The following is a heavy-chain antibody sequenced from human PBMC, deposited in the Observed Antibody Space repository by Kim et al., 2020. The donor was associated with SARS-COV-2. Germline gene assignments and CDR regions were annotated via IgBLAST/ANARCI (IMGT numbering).Heavy chain of an antibody. Sequence: ASVKVSCKASGYTFTGYYMHWERQAPGQGLEWMGWINPNSGGTNYAQKFQGRVTMTRDTSISTAYMELSRLRSDDTAVYYCARDNPIAVAGTTAGYWGQGTLVTVSS. CDR2: INPNSGGT. CDR1: GYTFTGYY. CDR3: ARDNPIAVAGTTAGY. D-gene: IGHD6-19*01. V-gene: IGHV1-2*02. J-gene: IGHJ4*02.